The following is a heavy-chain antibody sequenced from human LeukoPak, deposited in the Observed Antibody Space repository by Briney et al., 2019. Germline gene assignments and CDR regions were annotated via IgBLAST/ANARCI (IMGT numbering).Heavy chain of an antibody. J-gene: IGHJ4*02. CDR2: IYYNGNT. Sequence: PSETLSLTCTVSGGSIRSNNHYWGWIRQPPGKGLEWIGSIYYNGNTYYNPSLESRVTISADRSKNQFSLKLSSVTATDTAVYYCAGTIAVSGTSFSYFDYWGQGILVTVSS. V-gene: IGHV4-39*01. D-gene: IGHD6-19*01. CDR3: AGTIAVSGTSFSYFDY. CDR1: GGSIRSNNHY.